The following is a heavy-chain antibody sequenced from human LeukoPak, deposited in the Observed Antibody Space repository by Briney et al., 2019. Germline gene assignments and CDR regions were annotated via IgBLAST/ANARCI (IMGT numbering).Heavy chain of an antibody. D-gene: IGHD4-17*01. CDR3: ARVQRDGDYADY. J-gene: IGHJ4*02. CDR2: IYYSGST. CDR1: GGSISSGDYY. Sequence: SETLSLTCTVSGGSISSGDYYWSWIRQPPGKGLEWIGYIYYSGSTYYNPSLKSRVTISLDTSKNQFSLKLSSVTAADTAVYYCARVQRDGDYADYWGQGTLVTVPS. V-gene: IGHV4-30-4*01.